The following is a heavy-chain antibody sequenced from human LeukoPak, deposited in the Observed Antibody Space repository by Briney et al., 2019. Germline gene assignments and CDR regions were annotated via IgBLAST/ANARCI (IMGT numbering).Heavy chain of an antibody. CDR2: ISGNGGST. Sequence: GGSLRLSCAASGFTISSSAMSWVRQAPGKGLEWVSSISGNGGSTYFADSVKGRFTISRDNSKNTLYLQMNSLRAEDTAVYYCAKGGQNYGFWRLRYWGQGTLVTVSS. CDR3: AKGGQNYGFWRLRY. D-gene: IGHD3-3*01. J-gene: IGHJ4*02. V-gene: IGHV3-23*01. CDR1: GFTISSSA.